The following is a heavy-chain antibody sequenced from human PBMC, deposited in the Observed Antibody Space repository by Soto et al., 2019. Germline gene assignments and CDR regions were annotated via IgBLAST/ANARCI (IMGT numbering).Heavy chain of an antibody. CDR3: AKVAQGDPLISDYGMDV. Sequence: GGSLRLSCDASGFPFSSYGMHWVRQAPGKGLEWVAVISYDGSIKYYADSVKGRFTVSRDNSKNTLYLQMNTLRADDTAVYYCAKVAQGDPLISDYGMDVWGQGTTVTVSS. J-gene: IGHJ6*02. D-gene: IGHD2-21*02. CDR2: ISYDGSIK. CDR1: GFPFSSYG. V-gene: IGHV3-30*18.